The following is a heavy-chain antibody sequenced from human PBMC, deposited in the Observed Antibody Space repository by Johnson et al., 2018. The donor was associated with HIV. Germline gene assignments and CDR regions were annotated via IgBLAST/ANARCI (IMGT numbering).Heavy chain of an antibody. V-gene: IGHV3-7*03. Sequence: VQLVESGGGVVRPGGSLRLSCAASGFTFDDYAMHWVRQAPGKGLEWVANIKQDGSEKYYVDSVKGRFTISRDNAKNSLYLQMNSLRAEDTALYYCARDQLGRLPCAFDIWGQGTMVTVSS. J-gene: IGHJ3*02. CDR1: GFTFDDYA. CDR2: IKQDGSEK. D-gene: IGHD6-13*01. CDR3: ARDQLGRLPCAFDI.